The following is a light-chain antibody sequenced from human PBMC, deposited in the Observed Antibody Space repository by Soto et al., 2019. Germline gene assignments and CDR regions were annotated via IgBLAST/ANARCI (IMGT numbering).Light chain of an antibody. CDR1: SSNIGGNS. CDR3: GSWDSRLSDYV. J-gene: IGLJ1*01. CDR2: DDN. Sequence: QSVLTQPPSVSAAPGQKVTISCSGSSSNIGGNSVSWYQQLPGTAPKLLIYDDNKRPSGIPDRFSGSKSGTSATLGITGFQTGDEADHYCGSWDSRLSDYVFGIGTKVTV. V-gene: IGLV1-51*01.